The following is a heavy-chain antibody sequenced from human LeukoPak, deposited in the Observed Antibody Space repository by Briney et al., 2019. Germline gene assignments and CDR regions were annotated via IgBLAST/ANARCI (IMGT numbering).Heavy chain of an antibody. J-gene: IGHJ3*02. CDR2: ICPDDSST. D-gene: IGHD1-26*01. CDR3: ARHFTGGDGFDI. CDR1: GYTFRTYW. Sequence: GESLKISCKGSGYTFRTYWIGWVRQMPGKRLEWMGIICPDDSSTRYNPSFQGQVTFSADKPINTAYLLWSSLEAADTAMYYCARHFTGGDGFDIWGQGTKVIVSS. V-gene: IGHV5-51*01.